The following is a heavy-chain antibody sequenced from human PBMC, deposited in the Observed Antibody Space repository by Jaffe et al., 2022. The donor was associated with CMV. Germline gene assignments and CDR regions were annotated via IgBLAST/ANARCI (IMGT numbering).Heavy chain of an antibody. CDR3: AKEGETWVYVDH. D-gene: IGHD3-16*01. CDR2: ISYDGSDK. J-gene: IGHJ4*02. CDR1: GFTFSSYG. V-gene: IGHV3-30*18. Sequence: QMKLEESGGGVVQPGRSLTVSCAASGFTFSSYGMHWVRQAPGKGLEWLAVISYDGSDKWYADSVRGRFTVSRDNSRNTLYLQTNSLRVEDTGIYYCAKEGETWVYVDHWGQGTLVTVSS.